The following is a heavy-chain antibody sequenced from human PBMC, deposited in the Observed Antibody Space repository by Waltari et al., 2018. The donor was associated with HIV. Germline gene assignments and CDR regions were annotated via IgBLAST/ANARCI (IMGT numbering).Heavy chain of an antibody. J-gene: IGHJ4*02. CDR2: CYPGDSDT. V-gene: IGHV5-51*01. CDR1: GYSFTSYW. D-gene: IGHD3-10*01. Sequence: EVQLVQSGAEVKKPGESLKISCKGSGYSFTSYWIGWVRQMHGKGLWWMGICYPGDSDTRNSPSFQGQVTISPDKSISTAYLQWSSLKASYTAMYYCARGYYYGSDKDWGLFDYGGQGTLVTVSS. CDR3: ARGYYYGSDKDWGLFDY.